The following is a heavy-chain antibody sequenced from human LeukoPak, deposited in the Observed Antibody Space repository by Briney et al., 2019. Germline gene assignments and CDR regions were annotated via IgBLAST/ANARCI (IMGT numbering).Heavy chain of an antibody. V-gene: IGHV4-59*01. CDR3: ARNFQT. CDR2: IYYTGST. CDR1: GGSICSYY. Sequence: SETLSLTCTVSGGSICSYYWSWIRQPPGKGLEWIGYIYYTGSTNYNPSLKSRVTISVDTSKNQFSLKLNSVTAADTAVYYCARNFQTWAQGTVLTVSS. J-gene: IGHJ5*02.